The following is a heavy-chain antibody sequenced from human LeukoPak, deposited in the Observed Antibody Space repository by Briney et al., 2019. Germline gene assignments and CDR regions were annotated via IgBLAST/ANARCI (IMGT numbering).Heavy chain of an antibody. CDR2: IKQDGSEK. D-gene: IGHD3-3*01. CDR1: GFTFSTYW. CDR3: VRDFRFLGDY. V-gene: IGHV3-7*01. Sequence: GGSLRLSCAVSGFTFSTYWMTWVRQAPGKGLGWVANIKQDGSEKYFVDSVKGRFTISRDNANNSLYLQMNSLRAEDTAVYYCVRDFRFLGDYWGQGTLVTVSS. J-gene: IGHJ4*02.